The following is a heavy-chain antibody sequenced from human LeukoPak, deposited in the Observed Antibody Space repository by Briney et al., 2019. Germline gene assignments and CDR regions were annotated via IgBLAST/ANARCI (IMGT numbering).Heavy chain of an antibody. J-gene: IGHJ3*01. CDR1: GGXISRGSEY. D-gene: IGHD3-16*01. Sequence: SETLSLTCTVSGGXISRGSEYWGWIRQPPGKGLEWIATNYHRGTTYYNPSLKSRITIPVDTSKNQFSLNLTSVIAADTAVYYCVGGRAFDVWGQGTMVTVSS. CDR2: NYHRGTT. V-gene: IGHV4-39*01. CDR3: VGGRAFDV.